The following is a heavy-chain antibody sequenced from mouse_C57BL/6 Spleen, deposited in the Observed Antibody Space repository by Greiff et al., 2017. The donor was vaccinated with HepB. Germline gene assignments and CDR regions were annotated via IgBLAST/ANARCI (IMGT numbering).Heavy chain of an antibody. D-gene: IGHD4-1*01. J-gene: IGHJ2*01. CDR3: ARELVRYFDY. CDR1: GYSFTSYY. CDR2: IYPGSGNT. Sequence: LQESGPELVKPGASVKISCKASGYSFTSYYIHWVKQRPGQGLEWIGWIYPGSGNTKYNEKFKGKATLTADTSSSTAYMQLSSLTSEDSAVYYCARELVRYFDYWGQGTTLTVSS. V-gene: IGHV1-66*01.